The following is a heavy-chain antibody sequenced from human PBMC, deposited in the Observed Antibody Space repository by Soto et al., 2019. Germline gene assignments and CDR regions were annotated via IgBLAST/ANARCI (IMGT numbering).Heavy chain of an antibody. CDR1: GGSISNYY. V-gene: IGHV4-4*07. D-gene: IGHD3-3*01. Sequence: SETLSLTCTVSGGSISNYYCNWIRQPAGKGLEWIGRIETSGSTNYNPSLKSRVTMSVDTSKQEFSLKLSSVTAADTALYYCARGGQDFWSGPFDYWGRGALVTVSS. J-gene: IGHJ4*02. CDR2: IETSGST. CDR3: ARGGQDFWSGPFDY.